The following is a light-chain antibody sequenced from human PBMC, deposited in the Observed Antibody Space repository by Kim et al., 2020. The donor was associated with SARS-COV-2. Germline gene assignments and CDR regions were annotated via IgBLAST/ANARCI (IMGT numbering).Light chain of an antibody. J-gene: IGKJ2*01. V-gene: IGKV1-5*01. CDR2: DGS. Sequence: SASVGDRVTITCWASQSISSWLAWYQQKPGKAPNLLIYDGSSLEGGAPSRFSGSGSGTEFTLTINNLQPDDLATYYCQQYNNYPYTFGQGTKLEI. CDR3: QQYNNYPYT. CDR1: QSISSW.